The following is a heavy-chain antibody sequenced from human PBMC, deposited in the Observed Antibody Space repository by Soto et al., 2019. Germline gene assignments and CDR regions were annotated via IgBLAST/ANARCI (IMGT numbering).Heavy chain of an antibody. CDR1: GFTFSSYS. Sequence: GGSLRLSCAASGFTFSSYSMNWVSQAPGKGLEWVSYISSSSSTIYYADSVKGRFTISRDNSKNTLYLQMNSLRAEDTAVYYCARVPSYYDSSGYYDYWGQGTLVTVSS. J-gene: IGHJ4*02. V-gene: IGHV3-48*01. CDR3: ARVPSYYDSSGYYDY. D-gene: IGHD3-22*01. CDR2: ISSSSSTI.